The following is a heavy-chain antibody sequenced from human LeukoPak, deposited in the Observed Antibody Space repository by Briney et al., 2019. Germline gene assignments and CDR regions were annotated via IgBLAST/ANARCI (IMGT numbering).Heavy chain of an antibody. CDR3: AREREGIVIVPPARGAFDI. CDR2: IYPSGST. J-gene: IGHJ3*02. CDR1: DGSISNYY. V-gene: IGHV4-4*07. Sequence: SETLSLTRSVSDGSISNYYWSWIRQPAGKGLEWIGRIYPSGSTNYKPSLKSRVTMSIDKSKNQFSTKLSSVTAADTAVYYCAREREGIVIVPPARGAFDIWGQGTMVTVSS. D-gene: IGHD2-2*01.